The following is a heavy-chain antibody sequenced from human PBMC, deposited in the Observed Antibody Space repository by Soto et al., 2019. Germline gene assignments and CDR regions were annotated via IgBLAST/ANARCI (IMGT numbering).Heavy chain of an antibody. CDR2: ISSNGGST. D-gene: IGHD5-12*01. V-gene: IGHV3-64*01. CDR3: ARGGRGYEFDY. CDR1: GFTFSSYA. J-gene: IGHJ4*02. Sequence: EVPLVESGGGLVQPGGSLRLSCAASGFTFSSYAMDWVRQAPGKGLEYVSTISSNGGSTDYANSVKGRFTISRDNSKNTLYLQMGSLSAEDMAVYYCARGGRGYEFDYWGQGTLVTVSS.